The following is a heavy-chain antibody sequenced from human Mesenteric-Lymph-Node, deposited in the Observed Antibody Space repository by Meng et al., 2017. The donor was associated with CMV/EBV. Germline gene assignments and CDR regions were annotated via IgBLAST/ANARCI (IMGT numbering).Heavy chain of an antibody. CDR3: ARGGSSSWRQGVFDY. CDR1: GFTFDDYG. Sequence: GESLKISCAASGFTFDDYGMSWVRQAPGKGLEWVSSISSSSSYIYYADSVKGRFTISRDNAKNSLHLQMNSLNAEDTALYHCARGGSSSWRQGVFDYWGQGTLVTVSS. J-gene: IGHJ4*02. D-gene: IGHD6-13*01. V-gene: IGHV3-21*04. CDR2: ISSSSSYI.